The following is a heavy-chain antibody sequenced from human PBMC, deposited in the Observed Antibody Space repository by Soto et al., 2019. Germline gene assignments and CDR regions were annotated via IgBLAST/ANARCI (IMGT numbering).Heavy chain of an antibody. D-gene: IGHD2-15*01. Sequence: SETLSLSCAVYGGCVRGYDWGWIRQPPGKGLEWIWEINHSGSTNYNPSLKSRVTISVDTSKNQFSLKLSSVTAADTAVYYCARDGETGKYCSGGSCPKGMDVWGQGTTVTVSS. CDR3: ARDGETGKYCSGGSCPKGMDV. J-gene: IGHJ6*02. V-gene: IGHV4-34*01. CDR2: INHSGST. CDR1: GGCVRGYD.